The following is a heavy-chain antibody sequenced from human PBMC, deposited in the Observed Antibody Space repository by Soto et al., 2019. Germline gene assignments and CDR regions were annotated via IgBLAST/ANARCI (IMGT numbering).Heavy chain of an antibody. Sequence: SETLSLTCAVYGGSFSGYYWSWIRQPPGKGLEWIGEINHSGSTNYNPSLKSRVTISVDTSKNQFSLKLSSVTAADTAVYYCAREFGIAAAFYYYYYGMDVWGQGTTVTVSS. CDR2: INHSGST. J-gene: IGHJ6*02. CDR1: GGSFSGYY. V-gene: IGHV4-34*01. CDR3: AREFGIAAAFYYYYYGMDV. D-gene: IGHD6-13*01.